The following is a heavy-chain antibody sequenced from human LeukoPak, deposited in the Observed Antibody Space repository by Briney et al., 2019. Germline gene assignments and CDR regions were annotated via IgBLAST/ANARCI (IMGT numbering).Heavy chain of an antibody. V-gene: IGHV1-69*05. CDR3: AGLYDSSGYYYAGGGFDY. CDR2: SIPIFGTA. J-gene: IGHJ4*02. CDR1: GGTFSSYA. Sequence: SVKVSCKASGGTFSSYAISWVRQAPGQGLEWMGRSIPIFGTANYAQKFQGRVTITTDESTSTAYMELSSLRSEDTAVYYCAGLYDSSGYYYAGGGFDYWGQGTLVTVSS. D-gene: IGHD3-22*01.